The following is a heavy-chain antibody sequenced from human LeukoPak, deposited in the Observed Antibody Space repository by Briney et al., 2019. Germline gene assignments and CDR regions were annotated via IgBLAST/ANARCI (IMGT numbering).Heavy chain of an antibody. Sequence: RASVKVSCKTSGYTFTMYQIHWVRQAPGQGLEWMGMINPSDGATTYAQRFQGRVTMTEDTSTDTAYMELSSLRSEDTAVYYCATLRGGSTTPGLVGWFDPWGRGTLVTVSS. CDR2: INPSDGAT. V-gene: IGHV1-46*01. J-gene: IGHJ5*02. CDR1: GYTFTMYQ. D-gene: IGHD2-2*01. CDR3: ATLRGGSTTPGLVGWFDP.